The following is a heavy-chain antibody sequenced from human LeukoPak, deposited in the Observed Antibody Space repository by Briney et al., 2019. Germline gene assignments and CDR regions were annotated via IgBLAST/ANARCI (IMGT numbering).Heavy chain of an antibody. CDR3: ARGGYCSGGNCYGYFDY. J-gene: IGHJ4*02. D-gene: IGHD2-15*01. CDR1: GFTASNNY. V-gene: IGHV3-66*01. CDR2: IYSGGTT. Sequence: QPGGSLRLSCAASGFTASNNYMSWVRQAPGKGLEWVSVIYSGGTTYYADSVKGRFTISRDNSKNTLYLLMSSLRAEDTAVYYCARGGYCSGGNCYGYFDYWGQGTLVTVSS.